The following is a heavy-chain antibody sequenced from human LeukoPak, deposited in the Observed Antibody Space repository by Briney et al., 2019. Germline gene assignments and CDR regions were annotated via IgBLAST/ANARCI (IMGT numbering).Heavy chain of an antibody. CDR3: TSGAVAGLCDP. J-gene: IGHJ5*02. V-gene: IGHV3-48*03. Sequence: PGGSLRLSCAASGFTFSSYEMNWVRQAPGKGLEWVSYISSSGSTIYYADSVKGRFTLSRDNAQNSLYLQMNSLRAEDTAVYYCTSGAVAGLCDPWRQGTLVTVSS. D-gene: IGHD6-19*01. CDR1: GFTFSSYE. CDR2: ISSSGSTI.